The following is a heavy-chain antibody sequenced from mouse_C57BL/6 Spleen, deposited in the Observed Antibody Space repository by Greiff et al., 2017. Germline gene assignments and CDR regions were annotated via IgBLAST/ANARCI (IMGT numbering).Heavy chain of an antibody. V-gene: IGHV1-50*01. J-gene: IGHJ3*01. CDR3: ARKGFYYDYPWFAY. CDR2: IDPSDSYT. D-gene: IGHD2-4*01. Sequence: QVQLQQPGAELVKPGASVKLSCKASGYTFTSYWMQWVKQRPGQGLEWIGEIDPSDSYTNYNQKFKGKATLTVDTSSSTAYMQLSSLTSEDSAVYYCARKGFYYDYPWFAYWGQGTLVTVSA. CDR1: GYTFTSYW.